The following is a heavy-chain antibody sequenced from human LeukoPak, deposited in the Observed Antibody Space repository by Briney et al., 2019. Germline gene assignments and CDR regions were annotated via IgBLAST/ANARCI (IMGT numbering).Heavy chain of an antibody. V-gene: IGHV4-38-2*02. D-gene: IGHD3-22*01. J-gene: IGHJ4*02. CDR3: GRDRPSGYYDY. CDR2: INHSGIT. CDR1: SYSIRSDYY. Sequence: SEXXSLTCTGSSYSIRSDYYWGWIRQPPGKGLEWIASINHSGITYYNPSLKSRVTISVDMSKNQFSLKLTSVTAADTAVYYCGRDRPSGYYDYWGQGILVTVSS.